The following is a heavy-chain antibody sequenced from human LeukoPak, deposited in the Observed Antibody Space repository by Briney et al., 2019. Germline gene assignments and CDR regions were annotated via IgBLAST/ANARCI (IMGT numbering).Heavy chain of an antibody. J-gene: IGHJ4*02. CDR3: ARDYYDSSGYYHYFDY. V-gene: IGHV3-30*04. CDR2: ISYDGSNK. Sequence: GGSLRLSCAASGFTFSSYAMHWVRQAPGKGLEWVAAISYDGSNKYSADSVKGRFTISRDNSKNSLYLQVNSLRAEDTAVYYCARDYYDSSGYYHYFDYWGQGTLVTVSS. D-gene: IGHD3-22*01. CDR1: GFTFSSYA.